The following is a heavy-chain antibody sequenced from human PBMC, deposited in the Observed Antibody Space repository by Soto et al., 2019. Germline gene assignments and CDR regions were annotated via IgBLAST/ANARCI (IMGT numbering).Heavy chain of an antibody. CDR3: ARDWGTPGRGSAVGYYYHYGMDV. J-gene: IGHJ6*02. D-gene: IGHD6-19*01. CDR2: IKEDGSEK. Sequence: EVQLVESGGGLVQPGGSLRLSCLASEFTFNTFWRNWVRKAQGRGLEWGAIIKEDGSEKNYVDSVKGRFTISRDNAKNSLYLQMNSLRGEDTAVYFCARDWGTPGRGSAVGYYYHYGMDVWGQGTTVTVSS. V-gene: IGHV3-7*05. CDR1: EFTFNTFW.